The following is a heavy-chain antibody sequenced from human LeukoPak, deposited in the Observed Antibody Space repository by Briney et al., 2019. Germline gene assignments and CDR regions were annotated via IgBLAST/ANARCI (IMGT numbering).Heavy chain of an antibody. CDR2: IYYSGST. J-gene: IGHJ5*01. V-gene: IGHV4-30-4*01. CDR1: GGSVSSGDYY. D-gene: IGHD3-10*01. Sequence: KPSETLSLTCTVSGGSVSSGDYYRSWIRQPPGKGLEWIGYIYYSGSTYYNPSLKSRVTISVDASKNQFSLKLRSVTAADTAVYYCTRDSQLEWFYLWGQGTLVTVSS. CDR3: TRDSQLEWFYL.